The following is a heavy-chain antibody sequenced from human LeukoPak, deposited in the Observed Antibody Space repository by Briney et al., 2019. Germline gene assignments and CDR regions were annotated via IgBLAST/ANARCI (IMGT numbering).Heavy chain of an antibody. D-gene: IGHD3-22*01. J-gene: IGHJ4*02. CDR1: GGSISSGDYY. CDR2: IYYSGST. Sequence: SETLSLTCTVSGGSISSGDYYWSWIRQPPGKGLEWIGYIYYSGSTYYNPSLKSRVTTSVDTSKNQVSLKLSSVTAADTAVYYCARVRISSGPFFDYWGQGTLVTVSS. CDR3: ARVRISSGPFFDY. V-gene: IGHV4-30-4*01.